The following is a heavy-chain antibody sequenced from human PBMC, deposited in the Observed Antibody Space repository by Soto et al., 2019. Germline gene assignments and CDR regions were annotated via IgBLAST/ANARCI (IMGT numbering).Heavy chain of an antibody. J-gene: IGHJ6*02. D-gene: IGHD3-3*01. CDR3: AREGIFGVVKGQYYYGMDV. CDR1: GGSVSSGSYY. V-gene: IGHV4-61*01. CDR2: IYYSGST. Sequence: QVQLQESGPGLVKPSETLSLTCTVSGGSVSSGSYYWSWIRQPPGKGLKWIGYIYYSGSTNYNPSLKSRVTISVDTSKNQFSLKLSSVTAADTAVYYCAREGIFGVVKGQYYYGMDVWGQGTTVTVSS.